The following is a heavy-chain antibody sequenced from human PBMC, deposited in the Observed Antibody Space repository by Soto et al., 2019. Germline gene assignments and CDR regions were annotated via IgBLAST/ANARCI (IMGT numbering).Heavy chain of an antibody. V-gene: IGHV1-69*04. CDR2: IVPILGLV. CDR1: GGTFSSYA. J-gene: IGHJ4*02. D-gene: IGHD6-13*01. Sequence: QVQLVQSGAEVKKPGSSVKVSCKASGGTFSSYAISWVRQAPGQGLEWMGRIVPILGLVNYAQKFQGRVTIIADKSTSTAYMELSSLRSEDTVVYYCAIGSGYISPGGFDYWGQGTLVTVSS. CDR3: AIGSGYISPGGFDY.